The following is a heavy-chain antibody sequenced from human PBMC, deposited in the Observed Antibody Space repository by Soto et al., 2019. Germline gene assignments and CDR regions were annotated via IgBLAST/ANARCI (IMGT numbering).Heavy chain of an antibody. V-gene: IGHV4-59*01. Sequence: SVTLSLTCTVSGGSIRSYYWCWIRQPPGKGLEWIGYIYYSGSTNYNPSLKSRVTISVDTSKNQFSLKLSSVTAADTAGDYCARVRADLEVDYWGQGTLVTVS. J-gene: IGHJ4*02. CDR1: GGSIRSYY. CDR3: ARVRADLEVDY. CDR2: IYYSGST. D-gene: IGHD1-1*01.